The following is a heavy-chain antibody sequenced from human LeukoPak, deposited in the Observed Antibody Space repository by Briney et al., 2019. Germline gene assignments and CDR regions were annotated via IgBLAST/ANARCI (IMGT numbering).Heavy chain of an antibody. CDR3: AKGQVGGYCSSTSCPNYYYYYMDV. V-gene: IGHV3-23*01. D-gene: IGHD2-2*01. J-gene: IGHJ6*03. Sequence: GGSLRLSCAASGFTFSSYAMSWVRQAPGKGLEWVSAISGSGGSTYYADSVKGRFTISRDNSKNTLYLQMNSLRAEDTAVYYCAKGQVGGYCSSTSCPNYYYYYMDVWGKGTTVTVSS. CDR1: GFTFSSYA. CDR2: ISGSGGST.